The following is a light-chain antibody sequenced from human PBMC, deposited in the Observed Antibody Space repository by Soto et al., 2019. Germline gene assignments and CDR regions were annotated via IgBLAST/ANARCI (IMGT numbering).Light chain of an antibody. J-gene: IGKJ5*01. V-gene: IGKV3-20*01. CDR2: TTS. Sequence: EIVLTQSPDTLSLSPGERATLSCTASQTVTSSCLAWYQRKPGQAPRLLIHTTSTRATDIPDRFSGSGSGTDFTLTISRLQPEDFAVYYCQQYNNWPPITFGQGTRLEIK. CDR3: QQYNNWPPIT. CDR1: QTVTSSC.